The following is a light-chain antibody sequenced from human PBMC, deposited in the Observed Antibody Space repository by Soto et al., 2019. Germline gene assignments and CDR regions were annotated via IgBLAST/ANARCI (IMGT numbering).Light chain of an antibody. CDR1: NSNIGAGYD. Sequence: QSVLTRPPSVSGAPGQSVTISCTGSNSNIGAGYDVHWYQQLPGTAPKLLIYGNSNRPSGVPDRFSGSKSVTSASLAITGLQAEDEADYYCQSYDSSLSGSVFGTGTKVTVL. CDR3: QSYDSSLSGSV. CDR2: GNS. J-gene: IGLJ1*01. V-gene: IGLV1-40*01.